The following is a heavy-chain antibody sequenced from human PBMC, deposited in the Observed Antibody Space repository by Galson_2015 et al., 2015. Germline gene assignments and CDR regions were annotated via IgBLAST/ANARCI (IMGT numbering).Heavy chain of an antibody. CDR1: GFTFSTYT. V-gene: IGHV3-21*01. Sequence: SLRLSCAASGFTFSTYTMNWVRQAPGKGLEWVAYISTGSSYMYYADSVKGRFTISRDDAKSSLYLQMDSLRAEDTALYYCAGGFTSALDLWGQGTMVSVSS. CDR2: ISTGSSYM. CDR3: AGGFTSALDL. J-gene: IGHJ5*02.